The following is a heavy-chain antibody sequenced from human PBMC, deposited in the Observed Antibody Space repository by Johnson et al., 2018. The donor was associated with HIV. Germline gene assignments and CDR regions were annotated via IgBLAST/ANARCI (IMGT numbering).Heavy chain of an antibody. J-gene: IGHJ3*02. CDR3: ARDRRKFLEWLSDAFDI. V-gene: IGHV3-30-3*01. CDR1: GFTFSSYP. Sequence: QVQLVESGGGVVQPGRSLRLSCAASGFTFSSYPLHWVRQAPGKGLEWVAVLSYDGSNKFYTDSVKGRFSISRDNSKNTLYLHMSSLRLEDTAVYYCARDRRKFLEWLSDAFDIWGQGTMVTVSS. D-gene: IGHD3-3*01. CDR2: LSYDGSNK.